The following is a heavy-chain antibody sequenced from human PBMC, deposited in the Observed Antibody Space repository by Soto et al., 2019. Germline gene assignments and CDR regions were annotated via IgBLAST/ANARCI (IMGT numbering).Heavy chain of an antibody. J-gene: IGHJ1*01. Sequence: ASVKVSCKASGGTLNNYAINWVRHAPGQGLEWMGGILPVSAPPDYAQKFQGRVSITADHSTSTVYMELSRLKSDDTAVYFCATDSNYHVPNSFWGQGSLVPVSS. CDR3: ATDSNYHVPNSF. V-gene: IGHV1-69*13. D-gene: IGHD1-7*01. CDR2: ILPVSAPP. CDR1: GGTLNNYA.